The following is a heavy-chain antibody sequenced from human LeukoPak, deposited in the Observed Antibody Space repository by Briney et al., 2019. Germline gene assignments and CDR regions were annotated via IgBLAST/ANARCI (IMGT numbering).Heavy chain of an antibody. Sequence: GGYLRLSCAASGFTFSSYGMHWVRQAPGKGLEWVAFIRYDGSNKYYADSVKGRFTISRDNSKNTLYLQMNSLRAEDTAVYYCAKDRPEGFGVVIIGYFDYWGQGTLVTVSP. CDR2: IRYDGSNK. D-gene: IGHD3-3*01. CDR3: AKDRPEGFGVVIIGYFDY. J-gene: IGHJ4*02. V-gene: IGHV3-30*02. CDR1: GFTFSSYG.